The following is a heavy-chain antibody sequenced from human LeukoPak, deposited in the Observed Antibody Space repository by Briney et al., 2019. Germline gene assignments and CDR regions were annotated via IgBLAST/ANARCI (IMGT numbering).Heavy chain of an antibody. CDR2: ISYDESNK. CDR3: AKAGNYYDSSGISYYFDY. D-gene: IGHD3-22*01. J-gene: IGHJ4*02. CDR1: GFTFSSYS. V-gene: IGHV3-30*18. Sequence: PGGSLRLSCSASGFTFSSYSMHWVRQAPGEGLEWVAAISYDESNKYYADSVKGRFTISRDNSKNTLYLQMNSLRAEDTAVYYCAKAGNYYDSSGISYYFDYWGQGTLVTVSS.